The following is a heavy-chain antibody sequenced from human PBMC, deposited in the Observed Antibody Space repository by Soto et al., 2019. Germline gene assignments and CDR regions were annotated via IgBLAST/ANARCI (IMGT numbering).Heavy chain of an antibody. CDR1: GFSLSTSGVG. CDR3: THRDSKAMIYGVDV. V-gene: IGHV2-5*02. J-gene: IGHJ6*02. CDR2: IYWDDDK. D-gene: IGHD3-16*01. Sequence: QITLEESGPPLVKPTQTLTLTCTFSGFSLSTSGVGVGWIRQPPGKALEWLALIYWDDDKRYSPSLKSRLTITKDISKNQVVLRMTNMDPVDTATYYCTHRDSKAMIYGVDVWGQGITVTVSS.